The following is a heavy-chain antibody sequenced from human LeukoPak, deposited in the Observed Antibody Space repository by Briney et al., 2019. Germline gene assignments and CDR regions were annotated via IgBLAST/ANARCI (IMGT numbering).Heavy chain of an antibody. Sequence: SETLSLTCTVSGGSIGSSTHYWGWIRQPPGKELEWIGSAYYSGSTYYNPSLKSRVTISVDTSKNQFSLKLSSVTAADTAVYYCARGYCTNAVCSLGPTQAWGQGTLVTVSS. V-gene: IGHV4-39*07. J-gene: IGHJ4*02. D-gene: IGHD2-8*01. CDR1: GGSIGSSTHY. CDR2: AYYSGST. CDR3: ARGYCTNAVCSLGPTQA.